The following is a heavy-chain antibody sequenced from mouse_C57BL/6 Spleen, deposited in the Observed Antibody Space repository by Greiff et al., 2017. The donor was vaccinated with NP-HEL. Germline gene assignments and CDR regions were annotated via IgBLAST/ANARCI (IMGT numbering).Heavy chain of an antibody. Sequence: EVKLQESGPELVKPGASVKISCKASGYSFTDYNMNWVKQSNGKSLEWIGVINPNYGTTSYNQKFKGKATLTVDQSSSTAYMQLNSLTSEDSAVYYCAREGNYYGSSYEDYWYFDVWGTGTTVTVSS. J-gene: IGHJ1*03. CDR1: GYSFTDYN. D-gene: IGHD1-1*01. CDR2: INPNYGTT. V-gene: IGHV1-39*01. CDR3: AREGNYYGSSYEDYWYFDV.